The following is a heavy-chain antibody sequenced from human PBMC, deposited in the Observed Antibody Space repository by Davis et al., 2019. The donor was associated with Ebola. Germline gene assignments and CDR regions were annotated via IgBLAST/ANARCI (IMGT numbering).Heavy chain of an antibody. J-gene: IGHJ6*02. D-gene: IGHD1-26*01. CDR3: AKERFIVGATGRCYGMDV. V-gene: IGHV3-23*01. CDR1: GFTFSSYA. Sequence: PGGSLRLSCAASGFTFSSYAMSWVRQAPGKGLEWVSAISGSGGSTYYADSVKGRFTISRDNSKNTLYLQMNSLRAEDTAVYYCAKERFIVGATGRCYGMDVWGQGTTVTVSS. CDR2: ISGSGGST.